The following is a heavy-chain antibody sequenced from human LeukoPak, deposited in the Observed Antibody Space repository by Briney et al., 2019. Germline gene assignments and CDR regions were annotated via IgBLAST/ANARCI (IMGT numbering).Heavy chain of an antibody. D-gene: IGHD2-15*01. Sequence: ASAKVSCKASGYTFTNYGFTWVRQAPGHGLEWMGRISPYNGDTDYAQKFGARVTMTTDTSTSTAYLEMRNLRSDDTAIYYCARLNIVVPSAAKDAFDIWGQGTMVTVSS. J-gene: IGHJ3*02. V-gene: IGHV1-18*01. CDR3: ARLNIVVPSAAKDAFDI. CDR1: GYTFTNYG. CDR2: ISPYNGDT.